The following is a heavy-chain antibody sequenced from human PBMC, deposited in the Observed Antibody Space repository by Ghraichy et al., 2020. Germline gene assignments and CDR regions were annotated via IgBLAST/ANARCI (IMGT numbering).Heavy chain of an antibody. D-gene: IGHD3-22*01. V-gene: IGHV1-46*01. Sequence: ASVKVSCKASGYTFTSYYMHWVRQAPGQGLEWMGIINPSGGSTSYAQKFQGRVTMTRDTSTSTVYMELSSLRSEDTAVYYCARSRGTMIVVDHDAFDIWGQGTMVTVSS. CDR2: INPSGGST. CDR3: ARSRGTMIVVDHDAFDI. J-gene: IGHJ3*02. CDR1: GYTFTSYY.